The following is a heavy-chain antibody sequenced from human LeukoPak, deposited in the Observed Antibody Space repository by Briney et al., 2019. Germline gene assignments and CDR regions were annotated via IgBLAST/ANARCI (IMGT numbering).Heavy chain of an antibody. CDR3: ARVEYYGSGSYAFDI. D-gene: IGHD3-10*01. CDR2: INQDGSEK. J-gene: IGHJ3*02. V-gene: IGHV3-7*01. Sequence: GGSLRLSCAASGFTFRNYWMSWVRQAPGKGLEWVANINQDGSEKYYVDSVKGRFTISRDNAKSSLYLQMNSLRAEDTAVYYCARVEYYGSGSYAFDIWGQGTMVTVSS. CDR1: GFTFRNYW.